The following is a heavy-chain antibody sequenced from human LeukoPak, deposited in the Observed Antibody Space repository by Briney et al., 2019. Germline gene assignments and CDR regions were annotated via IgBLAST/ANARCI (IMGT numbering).Heavy chain of an antibody. CDR2: IGTSSTYI. J-gene: IGHJ4*02. V-gene: IGHV3-21*01. Sequence: GGSLTLSCAASGFTFSSYGMHWVRQSPGKGLEWVSFIGTSSTYIYYADSVKGRFTISRDNAKNSLYLQMNSLRAEDTAVYYCARDRGQWLIDYWGQGTLVTVSS. CDR1: GFTFSSYG. CDR3: ARDRGQWLIDY. D-gene: IGHD6-19*01.